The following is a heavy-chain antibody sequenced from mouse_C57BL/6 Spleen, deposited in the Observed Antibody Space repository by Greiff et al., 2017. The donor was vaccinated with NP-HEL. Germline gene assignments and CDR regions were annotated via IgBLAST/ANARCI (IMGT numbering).Heavy chain of an antibody. CDR1: GYTFTSYT. Sequence: QVQLQQSGAELARPGASVKMSCKASGYTFTSYTMHWVKQRPGQGLEWIGYINPSSGYTKYNQKFKDKATLTADKSSSTAYMQLSSLTSEDSAVYYCAKGGDYGNYDAMDYWGQGTSVTVSS. D-gene: IGHD2-1*01. V-gene: IGHV1-4*01. CDR2: INPSSGYT. J-gene: IGHJ4*01. CDR3: AKGGDYGNYDAMDY.